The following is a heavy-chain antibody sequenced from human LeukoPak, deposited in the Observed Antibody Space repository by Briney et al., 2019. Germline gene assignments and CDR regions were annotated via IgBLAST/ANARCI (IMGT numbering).Heavy chain of an antibody. D-gene: IGHD6-13*01. CDR3: ASQQQLAWGDAFDI. Sequence: SETLSLTRTVSGGSISSYYWSWIRQPPGKGLEWIGYIYYSGSTNYNPSLKSRVTISVDTSKNQFSLKLSSVTAADTAVYYCASQQQLAWGDAFDIWGQGTMVTVSS. V-gene: IGHV4-59*01. CDR2: IYYSGST. CDR1: GGSISSYY. J-gene: IGHJ3*02.